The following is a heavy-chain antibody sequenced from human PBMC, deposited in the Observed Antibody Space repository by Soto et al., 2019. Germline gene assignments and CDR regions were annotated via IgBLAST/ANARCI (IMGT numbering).Heavy chain of an antibody. CDR1: GFTFSAYG. D-gene: IGHD3-22*01. J-gene: IGHJ4*02. Sequence: QVQLVESGGGVVQPGRSLRLSCAASGFTFSAYGMHWVRQDPGKGLEWLAVVWLDGSNQCYADSVKGRFTISRDNSKNTLYLQLNSLRAEDTAVYYCARDLDTSGYFSYFDDWGQGTLVTVSS. V-gene: IGHV3-33*01. CDR2: VWLDGSNQ. CDR3: ARDLDTSGYFSYFDD.